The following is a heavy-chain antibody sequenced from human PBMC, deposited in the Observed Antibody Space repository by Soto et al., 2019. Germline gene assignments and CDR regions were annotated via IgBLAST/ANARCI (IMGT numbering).Heavy chain of an antibody. CDR3: ARAGGYSSSMFAY. CDR2: IYYSGST. Sequence: SETLSLTCTVSGGSISSGDYYWSWIRQPPGKGLEWIGYIYYSGSTYYNPSLKSRVTISVDTSKNQFSLKLSSVTAADTAVYYCARAGGYSSSMFAYWGQGTLVTVSS. J-gene: IGHJ4*02. D-gene: IGHD6-6*01. V-gene: IGHV4-30-4*01. CDR1: GGSISSGDYY.